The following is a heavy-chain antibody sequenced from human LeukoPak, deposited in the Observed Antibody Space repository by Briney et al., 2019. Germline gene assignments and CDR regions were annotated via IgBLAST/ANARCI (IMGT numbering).Heavy chain of an antibody. D-gene: IGHD2-2*01. V-gene: IGHV1-69*13. CDR2: IIPIFGTA. J-gene: IGHJ6*02. Sequence: SVKVSCKASGGTFSSYAISWVRQAPGQGLEWTGGIIPIFGTANYAQKFQGRVTFTADESTSTAYVELSSLRSEDTAVYYCARARFESIVVVPAAIDYYGMDVWGQGTTVTVSS. CDR3: ARARFESIVVVPAAIDYYGMDV. CDR1: GGTFSSYA.